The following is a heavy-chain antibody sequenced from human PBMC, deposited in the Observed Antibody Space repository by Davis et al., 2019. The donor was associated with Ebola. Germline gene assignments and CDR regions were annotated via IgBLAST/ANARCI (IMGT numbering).Heavy chain of an antibody. V-gene: IGHV4-34*01. CDR1: GGSFSGYY. CDR3: AREYCSSTSCYGYMDV. D-gene: IGHD2-2*01. J-gene: IGHJ6*03. CDR2: INHRGNT. Sequence: SETLSLTCAVYGGSFSGYYWTWIRQPPGKGLEWIGEINHRGNTNYNPSLKSRVTISVDTSKNQFSLKLSSVTAADTAVYYCAREYCSSTSCYGYMDVWGKGTTVTVSS.